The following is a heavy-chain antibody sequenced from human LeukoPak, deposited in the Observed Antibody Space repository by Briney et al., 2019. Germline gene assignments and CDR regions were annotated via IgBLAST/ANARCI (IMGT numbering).Heavy chain of an antibody. CDR1: GFTFSSHW. V-gene: IGHV3-7*03. CDR3: AGSVVNSWYLDL. Sequence: SGGSLRLSCAASGFTFSSHWMTWIRQAPGKGLEWVASIKKDVDEKYYVDSVKGRFTISRDNAKNSLYLHMNSLRVEDTAMYYCAGSVVNSWYLDLWGRGTLVTVSS. CDR2: IKKDVDEK. J-gene: IGHJ2*01. D-gene: IGHD3-22*01.